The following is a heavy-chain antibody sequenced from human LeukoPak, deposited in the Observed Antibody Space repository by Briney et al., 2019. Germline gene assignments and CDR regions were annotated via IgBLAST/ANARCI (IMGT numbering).Heavy chain of an antibody. V-gene: IGHV1-18*01. D-gene: IGHD4-17*01. J-gene: IGHJ6*02. Sequence: ASVKVSCKASGYTFTSYGISWVRQAPGQGLEWMGWISAYNGNTNYAQKVQGRVTMTTDTSTSTAYLQLRSLRSDDTAVYYCARASWSQPFICDYASQCMDVWGQGTTVTVSS. CDR1: GYTFTSYG. CDR2: ISAYNGNT. CDR3: ARASWSQPFICDYASQCMDV.